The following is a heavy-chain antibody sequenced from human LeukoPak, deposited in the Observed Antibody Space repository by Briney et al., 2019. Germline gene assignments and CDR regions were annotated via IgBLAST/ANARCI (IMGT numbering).Heavy chain of an antibody. V-gene: IGHV2-5*01. CDR2: IYWNDDK. CDR1: GFSLSTSGVG. Sequence: SGPTLVNPTQTLTLTCSFSGFSLSTSGVGVGWIRQPPGKALEWLALIYWNDDKRYMPSLKSRLTITKDTSKNQVVLTMTHMDPVDTATYYCAHSGTDTTMVLFDYWGQGTLVTVSS. J-gene: IGHJ4*02. CDR3: AHSGTDTTMVLFDY. D-gene: IGHD5-18*01.